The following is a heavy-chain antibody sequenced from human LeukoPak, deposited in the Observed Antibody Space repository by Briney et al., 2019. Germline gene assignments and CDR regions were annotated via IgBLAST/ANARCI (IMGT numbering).Heavy chain of an antibody. D-gene: IGHD3-22*01. CDR1: GFTVSGNY. CDR3: ARDFDDSSGYWAGGYDY. Sequence: GSLRLSCAASGFTVSGNYMSWVRQAPGKGLEWVSIIFSPGSTYYADSVKGRFTSSRDNSKNTMYLQMNSLRVEDTAVYYCARDFDDSSGYWAGGYDYWGQGTLVTVSS. CDR2: IFSPGST. J-gene: IGHJ4*02. V-gene: IGHV3-66*01.